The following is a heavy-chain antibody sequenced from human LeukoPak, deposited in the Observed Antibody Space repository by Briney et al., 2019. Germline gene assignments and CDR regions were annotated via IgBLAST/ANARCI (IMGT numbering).Heavy chain of an antibody. D-gene: IGHD3-3*01. Sequence: GGSLRLSCAASGFTFSSYWMHWVRQAPGKGLVWVSRINTDGSSTSYADSVKGRFTISRDNAKNTLYLQMNSLRAEDTAVYYCARWGHYDFWSGYYRGAFDIWGQGTMVTVSS. CDR2: INTDGSST. J-gene: IGHJ3*02. CDR3: ARWGHYDFWSGYYRGAFDI. V-gene: IGHV3-74*01. CDR1: GFTFSSYW.